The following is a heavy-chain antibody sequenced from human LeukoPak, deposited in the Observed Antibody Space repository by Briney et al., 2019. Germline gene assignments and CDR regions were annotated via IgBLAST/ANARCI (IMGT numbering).Heavy chain of an antibody. CDR3: ARALRGLYYYYYYMDV. Sequence: PSETLSLTCTVSGGSISSGSYYWSWIRQPAGKGLEWIGRIYTSGSTNYNPSLKSRVTISVDTSKNQFSLKLSSVTAADTAVYYCARALRGLYYYYYYMDVWGKGTTVTVSS. J-gene: IGHJ6*03. V-gene: IGHV4-61*02. CDR2: IYTSGST. CDR1: GGSISSGSYY.